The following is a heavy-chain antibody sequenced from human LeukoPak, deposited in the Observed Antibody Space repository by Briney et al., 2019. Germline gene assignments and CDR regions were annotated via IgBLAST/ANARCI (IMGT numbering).Heavy chain of an antibody. J-gene: IGHJ4*02. Sequence: GGSLRLSCSVSGFTFSTYVMHWVRQAPGKGLEYVSAISSNGDNIYYADSVKGRFTISRDNSKNTLYLQMSSLRADDTAVYYCVRGTGYWGQGTLVTVSS. V-gene: IGHV3-64D*06. CDR3: VRGTGY. CDR2: ISSNGDNI. CDR1: GFTFSTYV.